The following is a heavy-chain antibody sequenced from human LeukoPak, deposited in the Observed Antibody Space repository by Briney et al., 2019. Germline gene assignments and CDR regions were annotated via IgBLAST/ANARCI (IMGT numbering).Heavy chain of an antibody. V-gene: IGHV1-46*01. CDR3: ARDLEWNYAYDS. J-gene: IGHJ3*02. CDR1: GYTFTSYY. D-gene: IGHD1-7*01. Sequence: ASVKVSCKASGYTFTSYYIQWVRQAPGQGLEWMGIINPSGGATSYAQKFQGRVTMTRDTSTSTVYMELSSLRSEDTAVYYCARDLEWNYAYDSWGQGTMVTVSS. CDR2: INPSGGAT.